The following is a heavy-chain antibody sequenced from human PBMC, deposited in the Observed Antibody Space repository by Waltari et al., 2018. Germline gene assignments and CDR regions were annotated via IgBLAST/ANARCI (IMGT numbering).Heavy chain of an antibody. CDR3: ASDLGGTAVATDAFDI. J-gene: IGHJ3*02. Sequence: QAQLQHSGPGQVKPSETLSLTCALSGGPLRRGYYWGWIRQPLGKGLEWIGSVSHSGSTYYNPSLKSRVTISIHMSKHQFSLELRSVTAADTAVYFCASDLGGTAVATDAFDIWGQGTMVIVSS. D-gene: IGHD6-19*01. V-gene: IGHV4-38-2*01. CDR1: GGPLRRGYY. CDR2: VSHSGST.